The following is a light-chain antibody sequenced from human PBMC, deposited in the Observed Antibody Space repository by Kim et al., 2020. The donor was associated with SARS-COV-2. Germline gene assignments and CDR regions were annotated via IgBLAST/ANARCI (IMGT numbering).Light chain of an antibody. CDR1: NRISHW. V-gene: IGKV1-5*03. CDR3: QQYNSFPWT. CDR2: KAS. Sequence: DVQVTQSPSTLSASGGDRVTITCRASNRISHWLAWYQQKPGQAPKLLIYKASNLESGVPSSFSGSGSGTEFTLTISSLQPDDFATYYCQQYNSFPWTFGQGTKVDIK. J-gene: IGKJ1*01.